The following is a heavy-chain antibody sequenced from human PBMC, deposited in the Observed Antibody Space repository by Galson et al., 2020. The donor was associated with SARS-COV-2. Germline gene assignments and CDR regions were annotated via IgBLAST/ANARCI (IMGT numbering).Heavy chain of an antibody. CDR3: AVEVVGATKYYYYYGMDV. Sequence: ASETLSPTCTVSGGSISSSSYYWGWIRQPPGKGLEWIGSIYYSGSTYYNPSLKSRVTISVDTSKNQFSLKLSSVTAADTAVYYCAVEVVGATKYYYYYGMDVWGQGTTVTVSS. CDR1: GGSISSSSYY. D-gene: IGHD1-26*01. J-gene: IGHJ6*02. V-gene: IGHV4-39*07. CDR2: IYYSGST.